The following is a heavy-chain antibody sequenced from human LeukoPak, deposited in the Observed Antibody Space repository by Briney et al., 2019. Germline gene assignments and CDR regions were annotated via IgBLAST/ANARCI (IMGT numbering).Heavy chain of an antibody. Sequence: SETLSLTCAVYGGSFSGYYWSWIRQPPGKGLEWIGEINHSGSTNYNPSLKSRVTISVDTSKNQFSLKLSSVTAADTAVYYCARGRSTMVRGALYWYFDLWGRGTLVTVSS. CDR2: INHSGST. J-gene: IGHJ2*01. CDR3: ARGRSTMVRGALYWYFDL. V-gene: IGHV4-34*01. CDR1: GGSFSGYY. D-gene: IGHD3-10*01.